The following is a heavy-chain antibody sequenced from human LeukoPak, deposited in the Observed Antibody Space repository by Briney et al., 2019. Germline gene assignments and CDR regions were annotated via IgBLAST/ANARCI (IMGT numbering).Heavy chain of an antibody. CDR3: ARRAPYCGGDCYHWYFDL. CDR2: ISGSDGST. CDR1: GFTFSSYS. Sequence: GGSLRLSCAASGFTFSSYSMNWVRQAPGKGLEWVSAISGSDGSTYYADSVKGRFTISRDNSKNALYLQMKSLRAEDTAVYNCARRAPYCGGDCYHWYFDLWGRSTLVTVSS. J-gene: IGHJ2*01. V-gene: IGHV3-23*01. D-gene: IGHD2-21*02.